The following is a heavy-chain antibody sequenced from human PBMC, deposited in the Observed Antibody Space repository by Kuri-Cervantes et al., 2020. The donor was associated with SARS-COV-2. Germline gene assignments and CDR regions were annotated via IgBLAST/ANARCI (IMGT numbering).Heavy chain of an antibody. D-gene: IGHD1-26*01. CDR3: AREDFSSLGAPHGLDY. CDR2: INPSGGST. V-gene: IGHV1-46*01. Sequence: ASVKVSCKASGYTFTSYYMHWVRQAPGQGLEWMGIINPSGGSTSYAQKFQGRVTLARDTSIRTAYMEVTSLTYDDTAVYYCAREDFSSLGAPHGLDYWGQGTLVTVSS. CDR1: GYTFTSYY. J-gene: IGHJ4*02.